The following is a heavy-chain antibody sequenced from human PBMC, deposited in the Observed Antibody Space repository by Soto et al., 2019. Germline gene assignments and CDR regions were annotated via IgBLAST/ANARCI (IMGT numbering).Heavy chain of an antibody. CDR3: AREPPITMIAQVALDY. V-gene: IGHV3-30-3*01. J-gene: IGHJ4*02. CDR2: ISYDGSNK. D-gene: IGHD3-22*01. CDR1: GFTFSSYA. Sequence: GGSLRLSCAASGFTFSSYAMHWVRQAPGKGLEWVAVISYDGSNKYYADSVKGRFTISRDNSKNTLYLQMNSLRAEDTAVYYCAREPPITMIAQVALDYWGQGTLVTVSS.